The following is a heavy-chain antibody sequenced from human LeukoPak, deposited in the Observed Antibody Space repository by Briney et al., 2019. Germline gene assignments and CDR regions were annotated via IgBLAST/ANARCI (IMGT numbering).Heavy chain of an antibody. Sequence: TSETLSLTCTVSGGSISSYYWSWIRQPAGKGLEWIGRIDTSGNTNYKPSLKSRVTMSVDTSKNQFSLKLSSVTAADTAVYYCARVSSSWYQDWCFDLWGRGTLVTVSS. D-gene: IGHD6-13*01. CDR1: GGSISSYY. CDR3: ARVSSSWYQDWCFDL. V-gene: IGHV4-4*07. CDR2: IDTSGNT. J-gene: IGHJ2*01.